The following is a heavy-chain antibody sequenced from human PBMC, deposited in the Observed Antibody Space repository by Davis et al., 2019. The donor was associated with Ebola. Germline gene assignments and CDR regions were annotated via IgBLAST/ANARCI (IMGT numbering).Heavy chain of an antibody. CDR1: GGSFSGYY. V-gene: IGHV4-34*01. J-gene: IGHJ5*02. Sequence: MPSETLSLTCAVYGGSFSGYYWSWIRQPPGKGLEWIGEINHSGSTNYNPSLKSRVTISVDTSKNQFSLKLSSVTAADTAVYYCAREKRYNWNYCWFDPWGQGTLVTVSS. CDR3: AREKRYNWNYCWFDP. D-gene: IGHD1-7*01. CDR2: INHSGST.